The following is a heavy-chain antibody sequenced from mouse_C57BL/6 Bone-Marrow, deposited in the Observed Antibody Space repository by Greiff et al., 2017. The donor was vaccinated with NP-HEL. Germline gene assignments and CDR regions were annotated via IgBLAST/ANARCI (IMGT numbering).Heavy chain of an antibody. V-gene: IGHV2-2*01. CDR1: GFSLTSYG. CDR2: IWSGGST. CDR3: ARNRGLPLYFDY. J-gene: IGHJ2*01. Sequence: VMLVESGPGLVQPSQSLSITCTVSGFSLTSYGVHWVRQSPGKGLEWLGVIWSGGSTDYNAAFISRLSISKDNSKSQVFFKMNSLQADDTAIYYCARNRGLPLYFDYWGQGTTLTVSS. D-gene: IGHD2-4*01.